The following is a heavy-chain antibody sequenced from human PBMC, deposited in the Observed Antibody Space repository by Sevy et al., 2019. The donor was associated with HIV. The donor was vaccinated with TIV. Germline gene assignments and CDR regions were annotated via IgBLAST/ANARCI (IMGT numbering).Heavy chain of an antibody. J-gene: IGHJ6*02. V-gene: IGHV4-59*13. Sequence: SETLSLTCTVSGGSISSYYWSWIRQPPGKGLEWIGYIYYSGSTNYNPSLKSRVTISVDTSKNQFSLKLSSVTTADTAVYYCAGDRGNYGSGVDVWGQGTTVTVSS. CDR2: IYYSGST. CDR3: AGDRGNYGSGVDV. D-gene: IGHD3-10*01. CDR1: GGSISSYY.